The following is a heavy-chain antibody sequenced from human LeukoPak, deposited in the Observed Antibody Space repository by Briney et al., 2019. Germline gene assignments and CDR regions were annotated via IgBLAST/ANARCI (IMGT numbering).Heavy chain of an antibody. V-gene: IGHV4-59*08. D-gene: IGHD6-6*01. Sequence: TPSETLSLTCTVSGGSISGYYWSWIRQPPGKGLEWIGYINYSGSTNYNPSLKSRVTISVDTSKNQFSLKLSSVTAADPAVYYCARRGSSLDQWGQGTLVTVSS. J-gene: IGHJ4*02. CDR3: ARRGSSLDQ. CDR1: GGSISGYY. CDR2: INYSGST.